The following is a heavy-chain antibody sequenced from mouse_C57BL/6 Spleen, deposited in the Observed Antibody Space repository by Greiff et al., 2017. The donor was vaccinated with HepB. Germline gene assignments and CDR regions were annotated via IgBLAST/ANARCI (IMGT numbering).Heavy chain of an antibody. J-gene: IGHJ2*01. CDR1: GYAFSSSW. CDR2: IYPGDGDT. V-gene: IGHV1-82*01. Sequence: LKQSGPELVKPGASVKISCKASGYAFSSSWMNWVKQRPGKGLEWIGRIYPGDGDTNYNGKFKGKATLTADKSSSTAYMQLSSLTSEDSAVYFCAREASGYYFDYWGQGTTLTVSS. CDR3: AREASGYYFDY. D-gene: IGHD3-2*02.